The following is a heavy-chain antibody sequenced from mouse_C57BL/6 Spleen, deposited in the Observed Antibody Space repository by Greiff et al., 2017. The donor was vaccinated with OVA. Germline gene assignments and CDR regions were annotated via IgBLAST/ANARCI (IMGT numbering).Heavy chain of an antibody. V-gene: IGHV3-6*01. J-gene: IGHJ2*01. CDR2: ISYDGSN. Sequence: EVQLQESGPGLVKPSQSLSLTCSVTGYSITSGYYWNWSRQFPGNKLEWMGYISYDGSNNYNPSLKNRISITRDTSKNQFFLKLNSVTTEDTATYYCARVSGYLYYFDYWGQGTTLTVSS. CDR1: GYSITSGYY. D-gene: IGHD2-3*01. CDR3: ARVSGYLYYFDY.